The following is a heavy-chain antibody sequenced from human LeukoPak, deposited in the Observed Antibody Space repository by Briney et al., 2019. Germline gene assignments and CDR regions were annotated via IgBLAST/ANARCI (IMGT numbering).Heavy chain of an antibody. J-gene: IGHJ4*02. D-gene: IGHD5-24*01. V-gene: IGHV4-59*01. CDR2: IYYSGST. CDR1: GGSISSYY. CDR3: ARGWGDGYNFDY. Sequence: SETLSLTCTVSGGSISSYYWSWIRQPPGKGLEWIGYIYYSGSTNYNPSLKSRVTISVDTSKNQFSLKLSSVTAADTAVYYCARGWGDGYNFDYRGQGTLVTVSS.